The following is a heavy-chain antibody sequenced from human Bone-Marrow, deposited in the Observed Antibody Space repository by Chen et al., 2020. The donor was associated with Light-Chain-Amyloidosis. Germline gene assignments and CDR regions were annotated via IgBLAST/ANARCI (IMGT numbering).Heavy chain of an antibody. Sequence: QVQLVESGGGLVKPGGSLRLSCAASGLSFSDKYMTWIRQTAGKGLEWVAYIDSRSTYRNYADSAKGRFTISRDNAKNSLYLQTNSLRVEDTGVYYCARGWDSGWSYFDNWGQGTLVTVSS. CDR2: IDSRSTYR. V-gene: IGHV3-11*06. CDR3: ARGWDSGWSYFDN. D-gene: IGHD6-19*01. J-gene: IGHJ4*02. CDR1: GLSFSDKY.